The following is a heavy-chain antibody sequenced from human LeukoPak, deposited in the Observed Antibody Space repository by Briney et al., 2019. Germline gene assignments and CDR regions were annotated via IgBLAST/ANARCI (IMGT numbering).Heavy chain of an antibody. CDR2: IHPNSGGT. J-gene: IGHJ4*02. V-gene: IGHV1-2*02. D-gene: IGHD5-24*01. CDR1: GYTFTGYY. CDR3: ARVVVRDANNYKDY. Sequence: ASVKVSCKASGYTFTGYYMHWVRQAPGQGLEWLGWIHPNSGGTNYAQKFQGRVTMTRDTSISTAYLDLSRLRSDDTAVYYCARVVVRDANNYKDYWGQGTLVTVSS.